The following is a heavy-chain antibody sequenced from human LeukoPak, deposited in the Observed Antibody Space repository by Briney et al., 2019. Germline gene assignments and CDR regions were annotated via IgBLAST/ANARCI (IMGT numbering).Heavy chain of an antibody. CDR1: GFTFDDYG. Sequence: GGSLRLSCAASGFTFDDYGMSWVRQAPGKGLEWVSGINWNGGSTGYADSVKGRFTISRDNAKNSLYLQTNSLRAEDTALYYCARDRRSSKENWFDPWGQGTLVTVSS. V-gene: IGHV3-20*04. CDR3: ARDRRSSKENWFDP. CDR2: INWNGGST. D-gene: IGHD6-13*01. J-gene: IGHJ5*02.